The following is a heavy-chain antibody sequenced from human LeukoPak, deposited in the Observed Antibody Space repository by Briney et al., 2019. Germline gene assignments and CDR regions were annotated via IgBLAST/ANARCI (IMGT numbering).Heavy chain of an antibody. CDR2: ISGSGGST. CDR3: AKEGGLWFGEPFDY. Sequence: GGSLRLSCAASGFTVSTNYMGWVRQAPGKGLEWVSAISGSGGSTYYADSVKGRFTISRDNSKNTLYLQMNSLRAEDTAVYYCAKEGGLWFGEPFDYWGQGTLVTVSS. J-gene: IGHJ4*02. D-gene: IGHD3-10*01. CDR1: GFTVSTNY. V-gene: IGHV3-23*01.